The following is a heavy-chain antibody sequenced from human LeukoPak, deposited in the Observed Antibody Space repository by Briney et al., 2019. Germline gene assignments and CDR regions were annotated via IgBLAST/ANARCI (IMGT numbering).Heavy chain of an antibody. D-gene: IGHD1-26*01. Sequence: PSETLSLTCTVSGGSISSSGYYWGWIRQPPGKGLEWIGTIYYSGSTQYNPSLKSRVTISVDTSKNQFSLKLSSVTAADTAVYYCARDFGRPGATNAFDIWGQGAVVTVSS. CDR3: ARDFGRPGATNAFDI. CDR2: IYYSGST. V-gene: IGHV4-39*02. J-gene: IGHJ3*02. CDR1: GGSISSSGYY.